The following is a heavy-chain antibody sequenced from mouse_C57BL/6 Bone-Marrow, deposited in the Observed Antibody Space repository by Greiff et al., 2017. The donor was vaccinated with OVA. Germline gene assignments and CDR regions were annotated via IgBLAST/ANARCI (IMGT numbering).Heavy chain of an antibody. D-gene: IGHD1-1*01. CDR1: GYAFTNYL. Sequence: VQLQQSGAELVRPGTSVKVSCKASGYAFTNYLIEWVKQRPGQGLEWIGVINPGSGGTNYNEKFKGKATLTADKSSSTAYMQLSSLTSEDSAVYFCARSTTVVATDAMDYWGQGTSVTVSS. J-gene: IGHJ4*01. CDR2: INPGSGGT. V-gene: IGHV1-54*01. CDR3: ARSTTVVATDAMDY.